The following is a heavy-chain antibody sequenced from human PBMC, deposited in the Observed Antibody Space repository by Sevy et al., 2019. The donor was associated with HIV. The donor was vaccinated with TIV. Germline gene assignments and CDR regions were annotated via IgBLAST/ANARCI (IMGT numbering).Heavy chain of an antibody. CDR1: GYTFTSYG. Sequence: ASVKVSCKASGYTFTSYGISWVRQAPGQGLEWMGWISAYNGNTNYVQKLQGRVTMTTDTSTSTAYMELRSLRSDDTAVYYCARGERFLQVAGTFDIWGQGTMVTVSS. CDR2: ISAYNGNT. CDR3: ARGERFLQVAGTFDI. J-gene: IGHJ3*02. V-gene: IGHV1-18*01. D-gene: IGHD6-19*01.